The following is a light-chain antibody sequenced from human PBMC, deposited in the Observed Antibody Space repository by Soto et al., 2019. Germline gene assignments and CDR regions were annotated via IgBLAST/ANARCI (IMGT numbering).Light chain of an antibody. Sequence: DIQMTQSPSSLSASVGDRVTITCQASQDISHFLNWYQQKPGKAPKLLIYDASNLETGVPSRFGGSGSGTDFTFTISSLQPEDIATYYCQQYDNLPLTFGPGTKVDFK. CDR1: QDISHF. CDR2: DAS. J-gene: IGKJ3*01. V-gene: IGKV1-33*01. CDR3: QQYDNLPLT.